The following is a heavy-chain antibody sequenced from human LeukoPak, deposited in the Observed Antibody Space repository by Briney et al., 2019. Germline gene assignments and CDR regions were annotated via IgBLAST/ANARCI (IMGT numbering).Heavy chain of an antibody. CDR2: IDHNGNT. J-gene: IGHJ6*04. V-gene: IGHV4-34*01. CDR3: ARGGVINLLYYYYGMDV. CDR1: GGSFIGYY. D-gene: IGHD3-10*01. Sequence: PSETLSLTCTVYGGSFIGYYWSWIRQPPGKGLQWIGEIDHNGNTNYNPSLKSRVTISVDTSKNQFSLKLSSVTAADTAVYYCARGGVINLLYYYYGMDVWGKGTTVTVSS.